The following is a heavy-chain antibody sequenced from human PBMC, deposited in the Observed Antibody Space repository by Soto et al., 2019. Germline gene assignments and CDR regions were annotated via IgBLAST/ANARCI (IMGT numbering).Heavy chain of an antibody. CDR1: GFTFNTYG. CDR2: ISYDGSDK. V-gene: IGHV3-30*03. CDR3: ATSPNFSCSRPYCYKFYFDF. J-gene: IGHJ4*02. Sequence: QEQLVESGGGVVQPGRSLRLSCAASGFTFNTYGMHWLRQAPGKGLEWVAVISYDGSDKYYADSVKGRFIISRDNSKYTLSLQMNSLRAEDTAIYYCATSPNFSCSRPYCYKFYFDFWGQGALVTVSS. D-gene: IGHD2-21*01.